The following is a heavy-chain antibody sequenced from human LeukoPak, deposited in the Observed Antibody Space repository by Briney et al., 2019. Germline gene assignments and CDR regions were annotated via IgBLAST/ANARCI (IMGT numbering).Heavy chain of an antibody. Sequence: SETLSLTCTVSGVSISSYYWSWIRQPPGKGLEWIGYIYYSGSTNYNPSLKSRVTISVDTSKNQFSLKLSSVTAADTAVYYCARRKEMATIGFDYWGQGTLVTVSS. V-gene: IGHV4-59*08. CDR2: IYYSGST. CDR3: ARRKEMATIGFDY. CDR1: GVSISSYY. D-gene: IGHD5-24*01. J-gene: IGHJ4*02.